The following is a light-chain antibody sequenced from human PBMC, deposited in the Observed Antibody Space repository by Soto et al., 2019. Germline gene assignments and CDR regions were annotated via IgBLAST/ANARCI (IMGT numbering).Light chain of an antibody. CDR3: GTWDSSLSAGV. J-gene: IGLJ2*01. Sequence: QSALTQPPSVSAAPGQKVTISCYGRSSNIGNNYVSWYQQFPGTAPKLRIYENNKRPSGIPDRFSGSKSGTSATLGITGLQTGDEADYYCGTWDSSLSAGVFGGGTKVTVL. CDR2: ENN. CDR1: SSNIGNNY. V-gene: IGLV1-51*02.